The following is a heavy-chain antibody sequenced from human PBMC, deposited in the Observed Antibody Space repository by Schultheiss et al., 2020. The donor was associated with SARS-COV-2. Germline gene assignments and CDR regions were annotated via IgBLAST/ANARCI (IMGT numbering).Heavy chain of an antibody. J-gene: IGHJ5*02. D-gene: IGHD5-24*01. Sequence: GGSLRLSCAASGFTFSNYWMHWVRQAPGKGLVWVSRINPDGSSTSYADSVKGRFTISRDNAKNTLYLQMNSLRAEDTAVYYCARFNYARKGWFDPWGQGTLVTVSS. CDR2: INPDGSST. V-gene: IGHV3-74*01. CDR3: ARFNYARKGWFDP. CDR1: GFTFSNYW.